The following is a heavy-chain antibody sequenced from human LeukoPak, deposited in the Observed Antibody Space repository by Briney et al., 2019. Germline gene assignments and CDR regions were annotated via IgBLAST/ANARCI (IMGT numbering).Heavy chain of an antibody. CDR1: GFTFSKYY. CDR2: ISGSGAAK. J-gene: IGHJ3*02. D-gene: IGHD3-3*01. CDR3: ARDETAPFSESDYSPDAFDI. Sequence: PGGSLRLSCTTSGFTFSKYYMTWIRQAPGKGLECVSYISGSGAAKFYADSVKGRFTISRDNAKNSLSLQTNSLRAEDSAVYYCARDETAPFSESDYSPDAFDIWGQGTVVTVSS. V-gene: IGHV3-11*01.